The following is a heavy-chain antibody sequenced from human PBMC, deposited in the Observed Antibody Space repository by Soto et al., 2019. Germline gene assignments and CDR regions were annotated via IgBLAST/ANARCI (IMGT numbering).Heavy chain of an antibody. CDR1: GYTFTGYY. D-gene: IGHD1-26*01. CDR2: INPNSGGT. J-gene: IGHJ6*02. CDR3: ARAPHHVHGSPVSGMDV. Sequence: ASVKVSCKASGYTFTGYYMHWVRQAPGQGLEWMGWINPNSGGTNYAQKFQGWVTMTRDTSISTAYMELSRLRSDDTAVYYCARAPHHVHGSPVSGMDVWAQGTRVTVSS. V-gene: IGHV1-2*04.